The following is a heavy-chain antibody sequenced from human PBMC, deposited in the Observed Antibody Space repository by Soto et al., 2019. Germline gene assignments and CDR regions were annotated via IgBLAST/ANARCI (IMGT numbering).Heavy chain of an antibody. CDR3: SREGTDSSGDYGWFDP. V-gene: IGHV3-30-3*01. D-gene: IGHD3-22*01. J-gene: IGHJ5*02. Sequence: GGSLRLSCAASGFPFSIYAMHLVRQSPGKGLEWVAVISYDGSNRYYADSVKGRFTISRDNSKNTLYLQMNSLRAEDTAVYYCSREGTDSSGDYGWFDPWGQGTRVTV. CDR1: GFPFSIYA. CDR2: ISYDGSNR.